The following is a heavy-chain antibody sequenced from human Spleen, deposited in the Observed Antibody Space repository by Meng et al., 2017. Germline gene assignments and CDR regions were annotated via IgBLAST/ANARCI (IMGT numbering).Heavy chain of an antibody. Sequence: ASVKVSCKASGYTFTSYAIHWVRQAPGQRPEWMGWINAGNSDTKYSQKFQGRVTITRDTSASTVYMEVGSLRSEDTGVYYCARAIAVSGTGRFDYWGQGTLVTVSS. V-gene: IGHV1-3*01. CDR2: INAGNSDT. D-gene: IGHD6-19*01. CDR3: ARAIAVSGTGRFDY. CDR1: GYTFTSYA. J-gene: IGHJ4*02.